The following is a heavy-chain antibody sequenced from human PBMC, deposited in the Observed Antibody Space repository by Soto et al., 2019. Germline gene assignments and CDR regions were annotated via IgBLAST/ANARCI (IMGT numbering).Heavy chain of an antibody. D-gene: IGHD6-13*01. V-gene: IGHV3-23*01. J-gene: IGHJ4*02. CDR2: IGVNSEDA. Sequence: PGGSLRLSCAASGFTFNTYAMTWVRQAPGKGLEWVSAIGVNSEDAFYADSVKGRFTISRGNSKNTLYLQMNSLRVEDTAVYYCASPKVTSSWSSDYWGQGTLVTVSS. CDR1: GFTFNTYA. CDR3: ASPKVTSSWSSDY.